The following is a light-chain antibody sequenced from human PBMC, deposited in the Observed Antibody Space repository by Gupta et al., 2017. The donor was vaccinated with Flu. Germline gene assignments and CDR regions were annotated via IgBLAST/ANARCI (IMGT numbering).Light chain of an antibody. Sequence: IQFTQTPSSLYASVGDSVTIPCRPSQRISNYLNWYQQKPGKAPKLLIYYTSNLQSGGPSSFSGSRYGTDFTLTISLRQPDDFANYCCQQSYTTPTSFGHGTKVDV. J-gene: IGKJ3*01. CDR1: QRISNY. CDR2: YTS. CDR3: QQSYTTPTS. V-gene: IGKV1-39*01.